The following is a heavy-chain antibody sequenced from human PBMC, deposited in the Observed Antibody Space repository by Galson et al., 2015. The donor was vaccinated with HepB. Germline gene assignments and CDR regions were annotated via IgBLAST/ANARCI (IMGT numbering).Heavy chain of an antibody. CDR3: ARQYYYDSSGYYYSEFDY. CDR2: IYYNRNT. CDR1: GGSISSSRYY. V-gene: IGHV4-39*01. J-gene: IGHJ4*02. Sequence: ETLSLTCTVSGGSISSSRYYWGWIRQPPGKGLEWIGSIYYNRNTYYNPSLKSRITISVDTSKNQFSLKLSSVTAADTAVYYCARQYYYDSSGYYYSEFDYWGQGTLVTVSS. D-gene: IGHD3-22*01.